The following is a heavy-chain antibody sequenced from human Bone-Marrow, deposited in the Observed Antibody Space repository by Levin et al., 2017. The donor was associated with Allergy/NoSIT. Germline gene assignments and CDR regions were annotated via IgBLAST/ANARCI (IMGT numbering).Heavy chain of an antibody. CDR1: GFMFSSST. Sequence: LSLTCAASGFMFSSSTMSWVRQAPGKGLEWVSAINGDSRLTFYTDSVAGRFTVSRDNAKSTLYLHMNSLRVEDTAVYYCAKETPGSFSGPGVDDWGQGSLVTVSS. J-gene: IGHJ4*02. V-gene: IGHV3-23*01. D-gene: IGHD2-15*01. CDR3: AKETPGSFSGPGVDD. CDR2: INGDSRLT.